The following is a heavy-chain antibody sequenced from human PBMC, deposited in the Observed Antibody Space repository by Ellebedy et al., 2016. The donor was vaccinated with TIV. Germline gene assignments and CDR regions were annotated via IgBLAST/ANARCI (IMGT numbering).Heavy chain of an antibody. CDR1: GFTFSSYD. D-gene: IGHD2-21*01. V-gene: IGHV3-13*01. CDR2: IGTAGDT. CDR3: ARVRFGDAAVDY. J-gene: IGHJ4*03. Sequence: GGSLRLSSAASGFTFSSYDMHWVRQGTGKGLEWVSAIGTAGDTYYQGSVKGRFTISRENAKNSLYLQITSLRAEDTAVYYCARVRFGDAAVDYWGQGTLVTVSS.